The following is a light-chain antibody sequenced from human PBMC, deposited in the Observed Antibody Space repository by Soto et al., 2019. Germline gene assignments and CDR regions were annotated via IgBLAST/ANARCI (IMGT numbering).Light chain of an antibody. CDR3: QEYNTWPWT. CDR1: QSVNSN. J-gene: IGKJ1*01. CDR2: GAS. Sequence: ETVMTQSPATLSVSPGERATLSCRASQSVNSNLAWYQQKLGQAPRVLIYGASTRAIGIPARFSGSGSGTEFILTISSLQSEDFALYYCQEYNTWPWTFGQGTKVEMK. V-gene: IGKV3-15*01.